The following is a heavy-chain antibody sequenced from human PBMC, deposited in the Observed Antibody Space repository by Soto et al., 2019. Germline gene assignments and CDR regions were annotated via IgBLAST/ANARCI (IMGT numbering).Heavy chain of an antibody. CDR2: ISAYNGNT. CDR3: ARYYYGSGLGFYYGMDV. D-gene: IGHD3-10*01. V-gene: IGHV1-18*01. CDR1: GYTFTSYG. Sequence: GASVKVSCKASGYTFTSYGISWVRQAPGQGLEWMGWISAYNGNTNYAQKLQGRVTMTTDTSTSTAYMELRSPRSDDTAVYYCARYYYGSGLGFYYGMDVWGQGTTVTVS. J-gene: IGHJ6*02.